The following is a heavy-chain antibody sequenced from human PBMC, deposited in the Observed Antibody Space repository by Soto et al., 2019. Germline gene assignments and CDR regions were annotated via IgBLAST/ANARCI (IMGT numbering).Heavy chain of an antibody. D-gene: IGHD3-16*01. V-gene: IGHV4-39*01. CDR1: GGSISSSSYY. CDR3: ARQGGSPVPEYYGMDV. Sequence: SETLSLTCTVSGGSISSSSYYWGWIRQPPGKGLEWIGSIYYSGSTYYNPSLKSRVTISVDTSKNQFSLKLSSVTAADTAVFYCARQGGSPVPEYYGMDVWGQGTTVTVSS. CDR2: IYYSGST. J-gene: IGHJ6*02.